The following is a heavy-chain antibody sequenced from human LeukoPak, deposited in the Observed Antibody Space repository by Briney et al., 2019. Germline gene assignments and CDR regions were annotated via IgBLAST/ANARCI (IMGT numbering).Heavy chain of an antibody. D-gene: IGHD6-13*01. CDR2: IKQDGSEK. V-gene: IGHV3-7*01. Sequence: GGSLRLSCAASGFTFSSYWMSWVRKAPGKGMEWVANIKQDGSEKYYVDSVKGRFTISRDNAKNSLYLQMNSLRAEDTAVYYCARDSGYSSSRGDFWGQGTLVTVSS. CDR3: ARDSGYSSSRGDF. J-gene: IGHJ4*02. CDR1: GFTFSSYW.